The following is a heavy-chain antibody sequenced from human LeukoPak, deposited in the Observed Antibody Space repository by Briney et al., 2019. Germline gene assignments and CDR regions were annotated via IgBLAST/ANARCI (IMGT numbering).Heavy chain of an antibody. V-gene: IGHV1-2*02. CDR2: INPNSGGT. D-gene: IGHD1-26*01. CDR1: GYTLTGYY. CDR3: ARSYFQRVGATGY. Sequence: ASVKVSCKASGYTLTGYYMHWVRQAPGQGLEWMGWINPNSGGTNYAQKFQGRVTMTRDTSISTAYMELSRLRSDDTAVYYCARSYFQRVGATGYWGQGTLVTVSS. J-gene: IGHJ4*02.